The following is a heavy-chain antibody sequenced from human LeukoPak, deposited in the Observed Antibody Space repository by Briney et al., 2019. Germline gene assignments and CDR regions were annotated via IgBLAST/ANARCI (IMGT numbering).Heavy chain of an antibody. CDR1: GFTFSGYD. J-gene: IGHJ6*02. CDR2: TSSSSSTI. V-gene: IGHV3-48*04. CDR3: ARLRYYGMDV. Sequence: GGSLRLSCAASGFTFSGYDMSWVRQAPGKGLEWVSYTSSSSSTIYYADSVKSRFTISRDNAKNSLYLQMNSLRAEDPAVSYCARLRYYGMDVWGQGTTVTVSS.